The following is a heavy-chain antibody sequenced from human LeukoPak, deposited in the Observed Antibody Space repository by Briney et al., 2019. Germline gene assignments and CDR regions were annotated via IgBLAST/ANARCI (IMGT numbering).Heavy chain of an antibody. J-gene: IGHJ4*02. V-gene: IGHV3-23*01. Sequence: AGGSLSLSCAASGFTFSSYAMSWVRQAPGKGLEWVSAISGSGGSTYYADSVKGRFTISRDNSKNTLYLQMNSLRAEDTAVYYCAKSPTVAGPSPFDYWGQGTLVTVSS. D-gene: IGHD6-19*01. CDR2: ISGSGGST. CDR3: AKSPTVAGPSPFDY. CDR1: GFTFSSYA.